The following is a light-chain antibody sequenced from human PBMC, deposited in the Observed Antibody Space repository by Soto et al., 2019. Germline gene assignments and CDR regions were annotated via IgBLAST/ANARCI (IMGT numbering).Light chain of an antibody. CDR2: WAT. Sequence: DIVMTQSPDSLSVSLGERATLNCKSSHSVLYRSNNNNYLAWYQQKPGQPPKLLIYWATTRESGVPDRFSGSGSGTDFTLTITSLQAEDVAVYFCHQYYSTPWTFGQGTKVEIK. V-gene: IGKV4-1*01. CDR1: HSVLYRSNNNNY. J-gene: IGKJ1*01. CDR3: HQYYSTPWT.